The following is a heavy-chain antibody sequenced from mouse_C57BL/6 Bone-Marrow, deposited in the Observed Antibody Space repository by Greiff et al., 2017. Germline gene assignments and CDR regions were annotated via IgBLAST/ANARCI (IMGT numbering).Heavy chain of an antibody. CDR2: FDPSDSYT. Sequence: QFQLQQPWAELVMPGASVKLSCKASGYTFTSYWMHWVTQRPGQGLEWIGEFDPSDSYTNYNPKFKGQSTLTVDQSSSAAYMQLSSLTSENSAVYYCAREGSSSYWYFDVWGTGTTVTVSS. V-gene: IGHV1-69*01. CDR1: GYTFTSYW. J-gene: IGHJ1*03. CDR3: AREGSSSYWYFDV. D-gene: IGHD1-1*01.